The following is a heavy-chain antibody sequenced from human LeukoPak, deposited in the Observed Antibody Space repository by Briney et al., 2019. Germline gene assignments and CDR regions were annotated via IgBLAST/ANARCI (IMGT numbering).Heavy chain of an antibody. J-gene: IGHJ4*02. V-gene: IGHV3-20*01. CDR2: IHWDGVST. D-gene: IGHD4-17*01. Sequence: GGSLRLSCAASGFTFDDYALTWVRQAPGKGLEWVSRIHWDGVSTTYVDSVKGRFTISRDNAKNSLYLQMHSLRPEDTAFYHCARVAYPLRFIDYWGQGTLVTVSS. CDR3: ARVAYPLRFIDY. CDR1: GFTFDDYA.